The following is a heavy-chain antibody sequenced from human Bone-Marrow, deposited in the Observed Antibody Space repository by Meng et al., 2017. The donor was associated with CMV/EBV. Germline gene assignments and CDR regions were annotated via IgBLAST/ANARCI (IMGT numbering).Heavy chain of an antibody. CDR1: EYEFTNYW. CDR2: IHPYDSDS. D-gene: IGHD3-3*01. CDR3: ARGGTYDFWSTYFTFPFDY. Sequence: GESLKISCEASEYEFTNYWIGWVRQMPGRGLEWMGIIHPYDSDSRYSPSFQGHVTFSVDRSINTAYLQWRSLQASDTAMYYCARGGTYDFWSTYFTFPFDYWGQGSLFTVSS. V-gene: IGHV5-51*01. J-gene: IGHJ4*02.